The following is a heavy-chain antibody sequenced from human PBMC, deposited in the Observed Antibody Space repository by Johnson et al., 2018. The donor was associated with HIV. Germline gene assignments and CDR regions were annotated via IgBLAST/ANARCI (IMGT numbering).Heavy chain of an antibody. CDR1: RFTFSSYA. CDR3: ARDRIVVGLGGGAFDI. V-gene: IGHV3-30*04. CDR2: ISYDGSKR. D-gene: IGHD3-22*01. J-gene: IGHJ3*02. Sequence: QVQLVESGGGVVQPGRSLRLSCAASRFTFSSYAMHWVRQAPGKGLEWVAVISYDGSKRYYADSVRGRFTISRDNSKNTLYLQVNGLRGEDTAVYYCARDRIVVGLGGGAFDIWGQGTVVTVSS.